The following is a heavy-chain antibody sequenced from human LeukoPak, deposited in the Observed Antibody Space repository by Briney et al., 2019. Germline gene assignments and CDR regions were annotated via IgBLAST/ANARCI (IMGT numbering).Heavy chain of an antibody. D-gene: IGHD6-19*01. CDR3: ATFLIAVAGIETYYMDV. CDR1: GGTFSSYA. Sequence: SVKVSCKASGGTFSSYAISWVRQAPGQGLEWMGGIIPIFGTANYAQKFQGRATITADKSTSTAYMELSSLRSEDTAVYYCATFLIAVAGIETYYMDVWGKGTTVTVSS. J-gene: IGHJ6*03. CDR2: IIPIFGTA. V-gene: IGHV1-69*06.